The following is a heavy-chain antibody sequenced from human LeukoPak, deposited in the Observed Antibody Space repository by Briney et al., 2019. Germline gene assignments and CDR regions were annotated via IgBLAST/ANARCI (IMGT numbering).Heavy chain of an antibody. Sequence: GGSLRLSCAASGFTFSSYAMHWVRQAPGKGLEWVAVIAYDGSNKYYADSVKGRFTISRDNSMNTLYLQMNSLRAEDTAVYSCAREDYGEHYFDYWGQGTLVTVSS. CDR3: AREDYGEHYFDY. J-gene: IGHJ4*02. D-gene: IGHD4-17*01. CDR2: IAYDGSNK. V-gene: IGHV3-30-3*01. CDR1: GFTFSSYA.